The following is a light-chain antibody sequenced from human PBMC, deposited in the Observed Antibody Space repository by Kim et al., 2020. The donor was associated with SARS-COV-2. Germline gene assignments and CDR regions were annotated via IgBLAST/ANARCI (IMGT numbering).Light chain of an antibody. Sequence: LYPGERATLTWRASQSVSSYLGWYQQRPGQATRLLIYDTSNRATDIPARFSGSGSGTEFTLTIGSLQTEDVATYYCQKYNTAPWTFGPGTKVDIK. V-gene: IGKV3-11*01. CDR3: QKYNTAPWT. CDR1: QSVSSY. J-gene: IGKJ1*01. CDR2: DTS.